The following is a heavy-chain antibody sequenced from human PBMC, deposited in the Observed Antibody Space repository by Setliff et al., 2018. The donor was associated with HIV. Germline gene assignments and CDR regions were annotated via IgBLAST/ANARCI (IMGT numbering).Heavy chain of an antibody. CDR2: IYPGDSEI. J-gene: IGHJ6*02. Sequence: PGESLKISCKASGYGFNSYWIAWVRQMSGKGLEWMGIIYPGDSEIRYSPSFQGQVIISADKSISTAYLQWSSLKASDTAKYYCARRSGYDWGGAYYYGMDVWGQGTTVTVSS. D-gene: IGHD5-12*01. V-gene: IGHV5-51*01. CDR1: GYGFNSYW. CDR3: ARRSGYDWGGAYYYGMDV.